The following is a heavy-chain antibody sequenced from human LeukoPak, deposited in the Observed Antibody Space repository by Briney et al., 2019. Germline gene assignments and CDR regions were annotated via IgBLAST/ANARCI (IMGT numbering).Heavy chain of an antibody. J-gene: IGHJ3*02. Sequence: PGGSLRLSCAASGFTFSTYAMHWVRQAPGKGLEWVAVISYDGSNKFYADSVKGRFTISRDNSKNTLYLQMNSLRAEDTAVYYCASLCSGSYPDAFDIWGQGTMVTVSS. CDR3: ASLCSGSYPDAFDI. CDR2: ISYDGSNK. CDR1: GFTFSTYA. V-gene: IGHV3-30*04. D-gene: IGHD1-26*01.